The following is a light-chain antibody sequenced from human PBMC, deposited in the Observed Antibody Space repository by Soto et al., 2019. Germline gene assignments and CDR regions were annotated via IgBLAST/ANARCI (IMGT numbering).Light chain of an antibody. CDR3: QQYNSYLIT. V-gene: IGKV1-39*01. Sequence: DIQMTQSPSSLSASVVDRFTITFLASQSISSYLNWYQQKPGKAPKLLIYAASSLQSGVPSRFSGSGSGTDFTLTISSLQPEDFATYYCQQYNSYLITFGQGTRLEVK. CDR1: QSISSY. J-gene: IGKJ5*01. CDR2: AAS.